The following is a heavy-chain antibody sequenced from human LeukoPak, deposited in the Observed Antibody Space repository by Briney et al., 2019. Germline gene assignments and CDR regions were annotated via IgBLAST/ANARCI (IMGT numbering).Heavy chain of an antibody. J-gene: IGHJ6*02. CDR3: ARRYFGMDV. Sequence: PGGSLRLSCAASEFTVSTNYMTWVRQAPGKGLEWVSVINSGGSTYYADSVKGRFTISRDNSKNTLYLEMGSLRAEDTAVYYCARRYFGMDVWGQGTTVTVSS. CDR1: EFTVSTNY. V-gene: IGHV3-66*04. CDR2: INSGGST.